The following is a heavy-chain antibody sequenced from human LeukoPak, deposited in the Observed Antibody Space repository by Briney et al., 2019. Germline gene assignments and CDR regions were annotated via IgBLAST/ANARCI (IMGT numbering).Heavy chain of an antibody. CDR3: ARGQWLGHC. J-gene: IGHJ4*02. Sequence: AGSLRLPCASSGVTFSTVWMGWVRQAQGKGLEWVANIKKDGSERNYVDSVKGRFTISRDNAKNSLYLQMNSLRVEDTAVYYCARGQWLGHCWGQGTLVTVSS. CDR1: GVTFSTVW. D-gene: IGHD6-19*01. V-gene: IGHV3-7*03. CDR2: IKKDGSER.